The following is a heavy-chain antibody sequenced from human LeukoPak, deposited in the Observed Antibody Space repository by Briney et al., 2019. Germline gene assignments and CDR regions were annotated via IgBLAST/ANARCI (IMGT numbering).Heavy chain of an antibody. D-gene: IGHD5-12*01. CDR2: ISESGTT. CDR3: ATDLGYGIPKGY. J-gene: IGHJ4*02. CDR1: GESTGGERPH. Sequence: PSETLSLTCTVYGESTGGERPHWGWIRQPPGKGLEWIASISESGTTYYNPSLKSRVTISVDTSKNQFSLRLSSMTAADTAVYYCATDLGYGIPKGYWGQGTLVAVSS. V-gene: IGHV4-39*07.